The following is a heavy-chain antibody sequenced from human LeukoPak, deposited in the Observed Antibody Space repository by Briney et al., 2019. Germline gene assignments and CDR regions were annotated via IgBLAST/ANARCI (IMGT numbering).Heavy chain of an antibody. CDR1: GFTFSSYG. J-gene: IGHJ4*02. CDR2: ISYEGSTS. V-gene: IGHV3-30*18. CDR3: AKGAHYFGSGSFRRGHYFDS. D-gene: IGHD3-10*01. Sequence: GTSLRLSCAASGFTFSSYGMQWVRQAPGKGLEWVAVISYEGSTSYYADSVKGRFTISRDNSKNTLYLQMNGLRAEDTAVYYCAKGAHYFGSGSFRRGHYFDSWGQGTLVTVSS.